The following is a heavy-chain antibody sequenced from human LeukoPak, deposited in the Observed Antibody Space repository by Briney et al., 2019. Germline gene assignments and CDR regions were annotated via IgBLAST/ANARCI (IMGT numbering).Heavy chain of an antibody. CDR2: INHSGST. V-gene: IGHV4-34*01. Sequence: PSGTLSLTCAVYGGSFSGYYWSWIRQPPGKGLEWIGEINHSGSTNYNPSLKSRVTISVDTSKNQFSLKLSSVTAADTAVYYCARARSVVLMVYAKRLLFDYWGQGTLVTVSS. CDR1: GGSFSGYY. D-gene: IGHD2-8*01. CDR3: ARARSVVLMVYAKRLLFDY. J-gene: IGHJ4*02.